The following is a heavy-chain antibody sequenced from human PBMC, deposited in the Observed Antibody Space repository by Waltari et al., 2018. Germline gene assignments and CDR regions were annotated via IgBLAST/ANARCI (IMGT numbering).Heavy chain of an antibody. Sequence: QVQLQQWGAGLLKPSETLSLTCAVYGGSFSGYYWSWIRQPPGKGLEWIGEINHSGSTNYNPSLKSRVTISVDTSKNQFSLKLSSVTAADTAVYYCASGRSVVPAAMRRGYGMDVWGQGTTVTVSS. CDR2: INHSGST. CDR3: ASGRSVVPAAMRRGYGMDV. CDR1: GGSFSGYY. V-gene: IGHV4-34*01. D-gene: IGHD2-2*01. J-gene: IGHJ6*02.